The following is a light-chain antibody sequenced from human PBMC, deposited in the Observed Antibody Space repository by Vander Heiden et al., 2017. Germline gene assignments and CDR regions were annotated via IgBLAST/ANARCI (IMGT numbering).Light chain of an antibody. J-gene: IGLJ2*01. Sequence: QSALTQPRSVSGSPGQSVTISCTGTSSDVGGYNYVFWYQQHPGKAPKLMIYDVSKRPSGVPDRFSGSKSGNTDSLTISGLQAEDEADYYCCSYAGSYTLLVFGGGTKLTVL. CDR1: SSDVGGYNY. V-gene: IGLV2-11*01. CDR3: CSYAGSYTLLV. CDR2: DVS.